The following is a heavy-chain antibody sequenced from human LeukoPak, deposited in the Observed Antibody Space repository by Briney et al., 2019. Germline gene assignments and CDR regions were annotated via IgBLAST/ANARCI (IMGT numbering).Heavy chain of an antibody. CDR2: IYYSGST. D-gene: IGHD6-19*01. V-gene: IGHV4-39*01. CDR1: GGSISSSSYY. CDR3: ARQGSGWYQSYSFDY. J-gene: IGHJ4*02. Sequence: PSETLSLTCTVSGGSISSSSYYWGWIRQPPGKGLEWIGSIYYSGSTYYNPSLKSRVTISVDTSKNQFSLKLSSVTAADTAVYYCARQGSGWYQSYSFDYWGQGTLVTVSS.